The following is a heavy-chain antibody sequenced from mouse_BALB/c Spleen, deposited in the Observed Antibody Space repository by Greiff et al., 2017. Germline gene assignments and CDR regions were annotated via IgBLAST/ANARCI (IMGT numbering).Heavy chain of an antibody. V-gene: IGHV5-4*02. CDR2: ISDGGSYT. CDR3: ARGYYGSSGFAY. CDR1: GFTFSDYY. J-gene: IGHJ3*01. D-gene: IGHD1-1*01. Sequence: EVKLVESGGGLVKPGGSLKLSCAASGFTFSDYYMYWVRQTPEKRLEWVATISDGGSYTYYPDSVKGRFTISRDNAKNNLYLQMSSLKSEDTAMYYCARGYYGSSGFAYWGQGTLVTVSA.